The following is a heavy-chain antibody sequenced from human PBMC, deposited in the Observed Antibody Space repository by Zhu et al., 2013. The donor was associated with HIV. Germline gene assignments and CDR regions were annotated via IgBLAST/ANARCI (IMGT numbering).Heavy chain of an antibody. CDR2: INPSGDTT. J-gene: IGHJ4*02. Sequence: QVQLVQSGAEVKKPGASVKVSCKASGYTFSSYYMHWVRQAPGQGLEWMGIINPSGDTTNYAQKFQGRVTMTRDTSTSTVYMELSSLRSEDTAVYYCASVYTYGSAPKFWGQGTLVTVSS. CDR3: ASVYTYGSAPKF. V-gene: IGHV1-46*01. D-gene: IGHD3-10*01. CDR1: GYTFSSYY.